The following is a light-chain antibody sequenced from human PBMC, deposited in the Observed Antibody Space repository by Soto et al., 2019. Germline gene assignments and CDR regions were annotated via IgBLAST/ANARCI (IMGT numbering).Light chain of an antibody. Sequence: EIVMTQSPATLSVSLGERATLSCRASQTISSNLARYQQKPGQAPRLLIYGASTRATGIPARFSGSGSGTGFTLTISSLQSEDFAVYYCQQYSSWPPYTFGQGTKLEIK. V-gene: IGKV3-15*01. CDR1: QTISSN. CDR2: GAS. CDR3: QQYSSWPPYT. J-gene: IGKJ2*01.